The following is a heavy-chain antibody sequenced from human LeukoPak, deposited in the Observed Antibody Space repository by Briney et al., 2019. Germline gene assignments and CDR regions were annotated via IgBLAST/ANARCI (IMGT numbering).Heavy chain of an antibody. CDR1: GFTFSSYA. J-gene: IGHJ4*02. CDR2: ISGSGGST. V-gene: IGHV3-23*01. D-gene: IGHD5-18*01. CDR3: AKDGEEAEDTAMVTINDY. Sequence: GGSLRLSCPASGFTFSSYAMSWVRPAPGRGLEWVAAISGSGGSTYYADSVKGRFTISRDNSKNTLYLQMNSLRAEDTAVYCCAKDGEEAEDTAMVTINDYWGQGTLVTVSS.